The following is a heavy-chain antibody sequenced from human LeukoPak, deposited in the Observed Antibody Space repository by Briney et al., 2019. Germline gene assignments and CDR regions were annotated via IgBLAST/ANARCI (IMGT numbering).Heavy chain of an antibody. Sequence: SETLSLTCAVYGASFSGYYWSWIRQPPGKGLEWIGEINHSGSTNYNPSLKSRVTISVDTSKNQFSLKLSSVTAADTAVYYCASGVGATNDYWGQGTLVTVSS. J-gene: IGHJ4*02. V-gene: IGHV4-34*01. CDR2: INHSGST. CDR3: ASGVGATNDY. D-gene: IGHD1-26*01. CDR1: GASFSGYY.